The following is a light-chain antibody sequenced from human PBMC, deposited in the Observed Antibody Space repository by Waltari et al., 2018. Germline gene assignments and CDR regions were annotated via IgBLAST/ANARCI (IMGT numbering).Light chain of an antibody. J-gene: IGKJ2*01. CDR2: VAS. Sequence: DIQMTQSPSSLSASVGDRVTITCRASQGIGSSLAWYQLKPGKAPKLLVYVASRLESGVPSRFSGRGSGTDYTLTISSLQPEDFATYYCQHYYTTQYTFGQGTKLEIK. CDR1: QGIGSS. V-gene: IGKV1-NL1*01. CDR3: QHYYTTQYT.